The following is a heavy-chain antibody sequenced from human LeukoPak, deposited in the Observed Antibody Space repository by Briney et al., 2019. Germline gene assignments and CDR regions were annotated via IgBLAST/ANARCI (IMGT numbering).Heavy chain of an antibody. CDR2: ISGSGDRT. Sequence: GGSLRLSCAASGLTISSSGMSWVRQAPGKGLEWVSAISGSGDRTHYADSVRGRFTISRDTSKNTVYLQMNSLRADDTAVYYCAKPIVPSAISGAAFDIWGQGTMVTVSS. V-gene: IGHV3-23*01. CDR3: AKPIVPSAISGAAFDI. CDR1: GLTISSSG. D-gene: IGHD2-2*02. J-gene: IGHJ3*02.